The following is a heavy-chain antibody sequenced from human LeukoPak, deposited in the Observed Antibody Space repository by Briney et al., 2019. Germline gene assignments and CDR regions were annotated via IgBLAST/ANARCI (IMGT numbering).Heavy chain of an antibody. Sequence: PGGSLRLSCAVSGVIFSNYAMAWVRQAPGKGLEWVSTISGSGAGTYYADSVKGRYTISRDNSKNTVFLQMNSLRAEDMAVYYCAKFAGDSSGLYSYFDYWGQGTLVTVSS. CDR2: ISGSGAGT. CDR1: GVIFSNYA. CDR3: AKFAGDSSGLYSYFDY. J-gene: IGHJ4*02. D-gene: IGHD6-19*01. V-gene: IGHV3-23*01.